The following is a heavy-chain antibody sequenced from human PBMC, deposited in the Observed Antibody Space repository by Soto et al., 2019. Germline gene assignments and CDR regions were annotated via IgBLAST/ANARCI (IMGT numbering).Heavy chain of an antibody. Sequence: ASVKVSCKASGYTFTSYDVNSVRQATGQGLEWMGWMNPNSGNTGYAQKFQGRVTMTRNTSISTAYMELSSLRSEDTAVYYCARGIRRNSGYVERMLVGYWGQGTLVTVSS. CDR3: ARGIRRNSGYVERMLVGY. D-gene: IGHD5-12*01. V-gene: IGHV1-8*01. CDR1: GYTFTSYD. J-gene: IGHJ4*02. CDR2: MNPNSGNT.